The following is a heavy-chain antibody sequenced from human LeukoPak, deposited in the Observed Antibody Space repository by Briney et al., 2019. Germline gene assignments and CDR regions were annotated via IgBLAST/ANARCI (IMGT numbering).Heavy chain of an antibody. D-gene: IGHD2-2*01. J-gene: IGHJ5*02. CDR1: GYTFTSYD. V-gene: IGHV1-8*01. Sequence: ASVKVSCKASGYTFTSYDINWVRQAAGQGLEWMGWMNPHSANAGYTQKFQGRVTMTRDTSISTAYMELSSLRSDDTAVYYCARIPHRVPHNWFDPWGQGTLVTVSS. CDR2: MNPHSANA. CDR3: ARIPHRVPHNWFDP.